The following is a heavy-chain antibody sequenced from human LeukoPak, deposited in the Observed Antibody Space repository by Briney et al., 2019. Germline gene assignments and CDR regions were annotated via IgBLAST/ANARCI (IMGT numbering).Heavy chain of an antibody. CDR3: ATDQRGYYVSSGYYDY. V-gene: IGHV1-3*03. J-gene: IGHJ4*02. Sequence: ASVKVSCKASGYTFTSYAMHWVRQAPGQRLEWMGWINAGNGNTKYSQEFQGRVTMTEDTSTDTAYMELSSLRSEDTAVYYCATDQRGYYVSSGYYDYWGQGTLVTVSS. D-gene: IGHD3-22*01. CDR1: GYTFTSYA. CDR2: INAGNGNT.